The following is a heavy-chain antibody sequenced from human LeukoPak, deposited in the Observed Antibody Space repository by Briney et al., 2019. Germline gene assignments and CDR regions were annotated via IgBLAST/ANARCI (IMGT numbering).Heavy chain of an antibody. CDR3: ARRDGYNFYYYGMDV. V-gene: IGHV1-69*05. D-gene: IGHD5-24*01. Sequence: SVKVSCKASGGTFSSYAISWVRQAPGQGLEWMGGIIPIFGTANYAQKLQGRVTMTTDTSTSTAYMELRSLRSDDTAVYYCARRDGYNFYYYGMDVWGQGTTVTVSS. CDR2: IIPIFGTA. J-gene: IGHJ6*02. CDR1: GGTFSSYA.